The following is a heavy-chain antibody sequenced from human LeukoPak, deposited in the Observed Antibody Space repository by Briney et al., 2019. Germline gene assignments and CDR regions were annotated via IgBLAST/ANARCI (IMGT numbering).Heavy chain of an antibody. CDR2: VSGSGSST. CDR3: AKDAYDFWSGPLIDY. Sequence: GGSLRLSCAASGFTFSSYAMTWVRQAPGKGLEWVSAVSGSGSSTYYADSVKGRFTISRDNSKNTLYLQMNSLRAEDTAVYYCAKDAYDFWSGPLIDYWGQGTLVTVSS. V-gene: IGHV3-23*01. CDR1: GFTFSSYA. D-gene: IGHD3-3*01. J-gene: IGHJ4*02.